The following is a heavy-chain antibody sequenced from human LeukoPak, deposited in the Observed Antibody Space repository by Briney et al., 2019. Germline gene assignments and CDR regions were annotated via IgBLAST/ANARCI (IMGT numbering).Heavy chain of an antibody. CDR3: ARDSAHYYDSSGYYSESWFDP. CDR2: IWYVGNNK. CDR1: GSTFSSLG. D-gene: IGHD3-22*01. V-gene: IGHV3-33*01. J-gene: IGHJ5*02. Sequence: SLRLSCAASGSTFSSLGMHWDRQAPGKGLEWVAVIWYVGNNKYYADSVKGRFTNSRDNSKYTLYLQMNSLRAEDTAVYYCARDSAHYYDSSGYYSESWFDPWGQGTLVTVSS.